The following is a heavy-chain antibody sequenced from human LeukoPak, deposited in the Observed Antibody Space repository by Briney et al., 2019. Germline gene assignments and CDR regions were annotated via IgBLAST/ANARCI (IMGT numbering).Heavy chain of an antibody. CDR3: AKDHDVQDIVVVPSGGIDV. CDR1: GFTFGDSA. Sequence: PGRSLRLSCTASGFTFGDSAVNWVRQAPGKGLEWVSAISGSGGSTYYADSVKGRFTISGDNSKNTLYLQMNSLRAEDTAVYYCAKDHDVQDIVVVPSGGIDVWGQGTTVTVSS. D-gene: IGHD2-2*01. V-gene: IGHV3-23*01. CDR2: ISGSGGST. J-gene: IGHJ6*02.